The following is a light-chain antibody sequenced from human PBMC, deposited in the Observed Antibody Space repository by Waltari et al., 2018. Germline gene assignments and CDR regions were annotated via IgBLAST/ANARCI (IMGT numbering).Light chain of an antibody. CDR1: QNVGRS. J-gene: IGKJ1*01. CDR3: QHNVRLPVT. CDR2: DTS. V-gene: IGKV3-20*01. Sequence: IVLTQSPGTSSLSPGESATLPCRASQNVGRSLVWYQQKPGQAPRLLIYDTSTRATGIPDRFSGSGSGTDFSLTIARLEPEDFAVYYCQHNVRLPVTFGQGTKVEI.